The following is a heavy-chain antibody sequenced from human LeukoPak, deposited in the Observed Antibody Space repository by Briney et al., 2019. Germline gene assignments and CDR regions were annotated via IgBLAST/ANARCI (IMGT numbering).Heavy chain of an antibody. CDR2: IIPIFGTA. D-gene: IGHD3-10*01. Sequence: ASVKVSCKASGGTFSSYAISWVRQAPGQGLEWMGGIIPIFGTANYAQKFQGRVTITADESTSTAYMELSSLRSEDTAVYYCARDFPSGAAFDYWGQGTLVTVSS. V-gene: IGHV1-69*13. CDR3: ARDFPSGAAFDY. J-gene: IGHJ4*02. CDR1: GGTFSSYA.